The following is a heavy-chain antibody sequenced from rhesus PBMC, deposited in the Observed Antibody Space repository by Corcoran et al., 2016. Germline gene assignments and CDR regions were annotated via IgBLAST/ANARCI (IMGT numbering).Heavy chain of an antibody. Sequence: EVQLVETGGGLGQLGGSLKLSGAAAGFTFSSYGMSWVGPAPWTGLCVVPPSNTCSGLAFHADSVKARFTLSIDNSNNTLSLKMTSLRAEDTAVYYCAKDHYNIWTGYYTEGLDSWGQGVVVTVSS. CDR3: AKDHYNIWTGYYTEGLDS. J-gene: IGHJ6*01. V-gene: IGHV3S5*01. CDR1: GFTFSSYG. CDR2: SNTCSGLA. D-gene: IGHD3-3*01.